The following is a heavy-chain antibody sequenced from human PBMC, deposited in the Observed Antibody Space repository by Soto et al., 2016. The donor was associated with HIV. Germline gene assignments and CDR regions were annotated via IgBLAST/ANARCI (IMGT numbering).Heavy chain of an antibody. CDR2: INHSGST. CDR1: GGSFSEYY. V-gene: IGHV4-34*01. J-gene: IGHJ4*03. CDR3: ARGVSGRKVYDYVWRTYLSHFDS. Sequence: QVQLQQWGAGLLNASETLSLTCAVYGGSFSEYYWSWIRQSPGKGLEWIGEINHSGSTNYNPSLKSRVTISVDTSKNQFSLKLTSVTAADTAVYFCARGVSGRKVYDYVWRTYLSHFDSVGRGRLVTVSS. D-gene: IGHD3-16*01.